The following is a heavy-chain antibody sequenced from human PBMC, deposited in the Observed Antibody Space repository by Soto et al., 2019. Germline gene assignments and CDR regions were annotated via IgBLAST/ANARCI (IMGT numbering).Heavy chain of an antibody. D-gene: IGHD1-26*01. CDR2: IYHSGST. J-gene: IGHJ4*02. Sequence: SQTLSLTCAASGGSISSGGYSWSWIRQPPGKGLEWIGYIYHSGSTYYNPSLKSRVSISVDRSKNQFSLKLSSVTAADTAVYYCARARRDSGSYRLDYWGQGTLVTVSS. CDR1: GGSISSGGYS. CDR3: ARARRDSGSYRLDY. V-gene: IGHV4-30-2*01.